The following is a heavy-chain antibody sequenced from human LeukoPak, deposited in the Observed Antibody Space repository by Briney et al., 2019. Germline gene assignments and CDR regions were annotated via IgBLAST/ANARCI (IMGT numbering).Heavy chain of an antibody. CDR1: GFTFSSYA. V-gene: IGHV3-23*01. D-gene: IGHD3-22*01. Sequence: GGSLRLSCAASGFTFSSYAMSWVRQAPGKGLEWVSAISGSGGSTYFADSVKGRFTISRDNSKNTLYLQMNSLRAEDTAVYYCARGYYDSSGYPSFDYWGQGTLVTVSS. CDR2: ISGSGGST. CDR3: ARGYYDSSGYPSFDY. J-gene: IGHJ4*02.